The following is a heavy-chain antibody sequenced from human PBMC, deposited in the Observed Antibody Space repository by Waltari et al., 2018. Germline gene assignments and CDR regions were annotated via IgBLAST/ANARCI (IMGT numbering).Heavy chain of an antibody. CDR2: IVPIFGTA. Sequence: QVQLVQSGAEVRKPGSSVKVSCKASGGTFSDYAITWVRQAPGQGLEWMGRIVPIFGTANYARKFQGRVTITADKSTNTAYMELSGLSSDDTAVYYCARVSWGFCTSSGCANIGDCWGQGSLVAVSS. CDR3: ARVSWGFCTSSGCANIGDC. D-gene: IGHD2-2*01. CDR1: GGTFSDYA. V-gene: IGHV1-69*13. J-gene: IGHJ4*02.